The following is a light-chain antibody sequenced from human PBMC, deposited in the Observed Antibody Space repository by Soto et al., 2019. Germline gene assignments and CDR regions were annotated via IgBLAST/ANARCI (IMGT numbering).Light chain of an antibody. V-gene: IGKV3-15*01. CDR3: QQYNNWPPN. J-gene: IGKJ4*01. Sequence: EIVMTQSPATLSVSPGERATLSCRASQSVSSNLAWYQQKPGQAPRLLIYGASTRATGIPARFSGSGSGTEFTLTISSRQSEDFAVYYCQQYNNWPPNFGGGTKVEIK. CDR2: GAS. CDR1: QSVSSN.